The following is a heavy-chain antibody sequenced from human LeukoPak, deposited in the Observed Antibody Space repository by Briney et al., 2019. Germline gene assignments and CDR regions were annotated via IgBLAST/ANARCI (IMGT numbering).Heavy chain of an antibody. Sequence: PSETLSLTCTVSGGSISSGGYYWSWIRQHPGKGLEWIGYIYYSGSTYYNPSLKSRVTISVDTSKNQFSLKLSSVTAADTAVYYCARSREVISYYYYYMDVWGKGTTVTVSS. D-gene: IGHD3-22*01. V-gene: IGHV4-31*03. CDR1: GGSISSGGYY. CDR3: ARSREVISYYYYYMDV. J-gene: IGHJ6*03. CDR2: IYYSGST.